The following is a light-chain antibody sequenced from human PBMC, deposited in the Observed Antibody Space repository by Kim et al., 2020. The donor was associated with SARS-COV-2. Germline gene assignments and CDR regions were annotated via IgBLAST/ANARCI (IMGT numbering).Light chain of an antibody. V-gene: IGLV3-1*01. CDR3: QAWDSSTNYV. CDR1: KLGDKY. J-gene: IGLJ1*01. CDR2: QDS. Sequence: SYELTQPPSVSVSPGQTASITCSGDKLGDKYACWYQQKPGKSPVLVIYQDSKRPSGIPERFSGSNSGNTATLTISGTQAMDEADYYCQAWDSSTNYVFGTGTKVTVL.